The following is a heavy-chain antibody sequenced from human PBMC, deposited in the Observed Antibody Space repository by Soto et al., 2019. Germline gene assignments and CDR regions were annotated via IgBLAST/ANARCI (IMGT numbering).Heavy chain of an antibody. CDR1: GYTFSSYW. Sequence: GESLKISCNGSGYTFSSYWIGWVRQMPAKGLEWMGIIYPGDSDTSYSPSFQGQVTISADKYIRTAYLQWSSLKASDTATYYCARRGRDSSGDFYYNGMDVWGQGTTVTVSS. CDR3: ARRGRDSSGDFYYNGMDV. CDR2: IYPGDSDT. J-gene: IGHJ6*02. D-gene: IGHD6-25*01. V-gene: IGHV5-51*01.